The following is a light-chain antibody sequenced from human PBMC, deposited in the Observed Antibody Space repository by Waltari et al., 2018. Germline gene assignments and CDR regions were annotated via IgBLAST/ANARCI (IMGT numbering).Light chain of an antibody. Sequence: QSALTQPASVSGSPGQSITISCTGSRSDIDFDDYVSCYQHLPGKTPKLMIYGVTNRPSVISNRFSGSKSDNTASLTISGLQADDEADYYCSSFTGTIWVFGGGTKLTVL. CDR1: RSDIDFDDY. CDR3: SSFTGTIWV. CDR2: GVT. J-gene: IGLJ3*02. V-gene: IGLV2-14*01.